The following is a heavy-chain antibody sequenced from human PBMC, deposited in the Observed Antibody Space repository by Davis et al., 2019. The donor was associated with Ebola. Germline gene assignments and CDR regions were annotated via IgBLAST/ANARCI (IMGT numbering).Heavy chain of an antibody. CDR1: GYTFTGYD. D-gene: IGHD2-2*01. CDR2: INPNSGGT. J-gene: IGHJ5*02. V-gene: IGHV1-2*02. CDR3: ARDRRLIVVVPTATWFAP. Sequence: ASVKVSCKASGYTFTGYDMHWVRQAPGQGLEWMGWINPNSGGTNYAQKFQGRVTMTTDTSTSTAYMELRSLRSDDTAVYYCARDRRLIVVVPTATWFAPWGQGTLVTVSS.